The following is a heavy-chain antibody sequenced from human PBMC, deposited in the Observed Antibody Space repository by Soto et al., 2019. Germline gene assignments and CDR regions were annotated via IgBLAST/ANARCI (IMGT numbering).Heavy chain of an antibody. CDR3: AKDLYLGLVGNYFDY. CDR2: ISGSGGST. V-gene: IGHV3-23*01. J-gene: IGHJ4*02. CDR1: GFTFSSYA. Sequence: EVQLLESGGGLVQPGGSLRLSCAASGFTFSSYAMSWVRQAPGKGLEWVSAISGSGGSTYYADSVKGRFTISRDNSKNTLYLQMNSLRAEDTAVYYCAKDLYLGLVGNYFDYWGQGTWSPSPQ. D-gene: IGHD2-8*02.